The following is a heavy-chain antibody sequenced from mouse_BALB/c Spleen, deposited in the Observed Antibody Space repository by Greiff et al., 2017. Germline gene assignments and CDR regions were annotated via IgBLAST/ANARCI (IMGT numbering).Heavy chain of an antibody. CDR2: IDPANGNT. J-gene: IGHJ3*01. CDR1: GFNIKDTY. CDR3: AYYGPTGY. V-gene: IGHV14-3*02. Sequence: EVQRVESGAELVKPGASVKLSCTASGFNIKDTYMHWVKQRPEQGLEWIGRIDPANGNTKYDPKFQGKATITADTSSNTAYLQLSSLTSEDTAVYYCAYYGPTGYWGQGTLVTVSA. D-gene: IGHD1-1*02.